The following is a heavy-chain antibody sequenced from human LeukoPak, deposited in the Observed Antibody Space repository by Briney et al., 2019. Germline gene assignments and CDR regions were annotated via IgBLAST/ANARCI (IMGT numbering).Heavy chain of an antibody. CDR3: AELGITMIGGV. V-gene: IGHV3-11*04. CDR2: SSSSGSTI. J-gene: IGHJ6*04. Sequence: PGGSLRLSCVASGFNFRDYYMGWIRQAPGKGLEWVSYSSSSGSTIYYADSVKGRFTTSRDNAKNSLYLQMNSLRAEDTAVYYCAELGITMIGGVWGKGTTVTISS. D-gene: IGHD3-10*02. CDR1: GFNFRDYY.